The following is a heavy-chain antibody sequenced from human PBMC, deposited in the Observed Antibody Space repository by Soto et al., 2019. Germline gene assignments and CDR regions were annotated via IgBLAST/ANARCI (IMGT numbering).Heavy chain of an antibody. V-gene: IGHV3-64D*09. Sequence: GGSLRLSCSASGFTFSSYAMHWVRQAPGKGLEYVSAISSNGGSTYYADSVKGRFTISRDNSKNTLYLQMSSLRAEDTAVYYCVKGWGADWGADAFDIWGQGTMVTVSS. CDR1: GFTFSSYA. D-gene: IGHD7-27*01. J-gene: IGHJ3*02. CDR3: VKGWGADWGADAFDI. CDR2: ISSNGGST.